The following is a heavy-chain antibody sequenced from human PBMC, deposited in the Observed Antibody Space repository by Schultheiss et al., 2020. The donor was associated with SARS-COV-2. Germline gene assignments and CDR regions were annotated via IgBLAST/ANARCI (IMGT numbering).Heavy chain of an antibody. CDR3: AREYDSGWGTAHNWFDP. D-gene: IGHD6-19*01. J-gene: IGHJ5*02. CDR2: ISAYNGNT. CDR1: GYTFTSYG. Sequence: GESLKISCKASGYTFTSYGISWVRQAPGQGLEWMGWISAYNGNTNYAQKLQGRVTMTTDTSTSTAYMELRSLRSDDTAVYYCAREYDSGWGTAHNWFDPWGQGTLVTVSS. V-gene: IGHV1-18*01.